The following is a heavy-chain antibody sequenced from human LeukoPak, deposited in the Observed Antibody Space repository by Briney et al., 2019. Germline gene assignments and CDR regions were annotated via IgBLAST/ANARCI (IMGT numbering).Heavy chain of an antibody. Sequence: EGSLRLSCAASGFTVSSNFMSWVRQAPGKGLEWVSVIYSGGSTYYADSVKGRFTISRDNSKNTLYLQMNSLRVKDTAVYYCALGLVTDYWGQGTLVTVSS. D-gene: IGHD3-9*01. V-gene: IGHV3-66*01. CDR3: ALGLVTDY. CDR1: GFTVSSNF. J-gene: IGHJ4*02. CDR2: IYSGGST.